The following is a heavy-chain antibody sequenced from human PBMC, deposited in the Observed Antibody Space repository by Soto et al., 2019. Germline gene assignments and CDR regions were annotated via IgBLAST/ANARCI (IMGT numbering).Heavy chain of an antibody. CDR1: GFTFSSYG. J-gene: IGHJ4*02. CDR2: ISYDGSNK. D-gene: IGHD6-13*01. Sequence: GGSLRLSCAASGFTFSSYGMHWVRQAPGKGLEWVAVISYDGSNKYYADSVKGRFTISRDNSKNTLYLQMNSLRAEDTAVYYCAKVYRGSWSTWGDYWGQGTLVTVSS. CDR3: AKVYRGSWSTWGDY. V-gene: IGHV3-30*18.